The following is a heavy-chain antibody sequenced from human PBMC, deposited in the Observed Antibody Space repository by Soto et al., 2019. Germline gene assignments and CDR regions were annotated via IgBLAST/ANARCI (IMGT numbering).Heavy chain of an antibody. D-gene: IGHD3-16*01. CDR1: GFTFADYA. Sequence: QVQLKESGGGVVKTGGSLRLSCVASGFTFADYAMHWVRRIPGKGLEWVAVISYSGDRQYYAESVKGRFTISRDNSKKTLYLHMFSLTSQDSAVFYCARTPAAMITDRYNGFDSWGPGAQVTVSS. CDR2: ISYSGDRQ. J-gene: IGHJ5*01. V-gene: IGHV3-30*01. CDR3: ARTPAAMITDRYNGFDS.